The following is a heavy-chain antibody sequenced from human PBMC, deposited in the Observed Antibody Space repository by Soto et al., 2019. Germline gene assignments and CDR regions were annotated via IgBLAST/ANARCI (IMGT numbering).Heavy chain of an antibody. CDR2: IYYSGST. D-gene: IGHD2-15*01. V-gene: IGHV4-31*03. CDR1: GGSISSGGYY. CDR3: ARGVLDYPGGSWPNDAFDI. J-gene: IGHJ3*02. Sequence: QVQLQESGPGLVKPSQTLSLTCTVSGGSISSGGYYWSWIRQHPGKGLEWIGYIYYSGSTYYNPSLKSRVTISVDTSKNQFSLKLSSVTAADTAVYYCARGVLDYPGGSWPNDAFDIWGQGTMVTVSS.